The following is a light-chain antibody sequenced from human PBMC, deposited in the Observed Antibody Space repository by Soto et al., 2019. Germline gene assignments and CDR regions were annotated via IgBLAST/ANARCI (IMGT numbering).Light chain of an antibody. J-gene: IGLJ1*01. CDR1: SSDVGSYNY. Sequence: QSVLTQPASVSGSPGQSITISCTGTSSDVGSYNYVSWYQQHPGKAPKLMIYEVTNRPSWVSHRFSGSKSGNTASLTISGLQAEDEADYYCQSYDSSLNGYVFGTGTKLTVL. V-gene: IGLV2-14*01. CDR2: EVT. CDR3: QSYDSSLNGYV.